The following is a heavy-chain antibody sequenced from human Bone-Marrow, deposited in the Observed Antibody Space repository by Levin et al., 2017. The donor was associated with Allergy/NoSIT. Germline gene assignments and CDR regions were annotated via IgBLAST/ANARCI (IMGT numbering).Heavy chain of an antibody. V-gene: IGHV3-53*01. D-gene: IGHD3-10*01. CDR1: GFTVSSNY. Sequence: PGGSLRLSCAASGFTVSSNYMSWVRQAPGKGLEWVSVIYSGGSTYYADSVKGRFTISRDNSKNTLYLQMNSLRAEDTAVYYCATLEGLWIGELLGMDVWGQGTTVTVSS. J-gene: IGHJ6*02. CDR2: IYSGGST. CDR3: ATLEGLWIGELLGMDV.